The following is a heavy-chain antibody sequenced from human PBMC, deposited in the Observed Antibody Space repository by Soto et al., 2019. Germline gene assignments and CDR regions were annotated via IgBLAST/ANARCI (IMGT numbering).Heavy chain of an antibody. CDR1: GFTFSSYA. CDR3: ARILPIEAAGAPYWFDP. D-gene: IGHD6-13*01. Sequence: PGGSLRLSCAASGFTFSSYAMHWVRQAPGKGLEWVAVISYDGSNKYYADSAKGRFTISRDNAKNSLHLEMNSLRAEDTAVYSCARILPIEAAGAPYWFDPWGQGTLVTVSS. V-gene: IGHV3-30-3*01. CDR2: ISYDGSNK. J-gene: IGHJ5*02.